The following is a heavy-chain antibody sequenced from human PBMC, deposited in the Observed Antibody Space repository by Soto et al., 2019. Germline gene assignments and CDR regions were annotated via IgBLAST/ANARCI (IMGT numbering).Heavy chain of an antibody. Sequence: EVQLLESGGGLVQPGGSLRLSCAASGFTFSSYAMSWVRQAPGKGLEWVSAISGSGGSTYYADSVKGRFTISRDNSKNTLYLQMNSLRAEDTAVYYCAKGGPRYNWNYGPHFDYWGQGTLVTVSS. CDR3: AKGGPRYNWNYGPHFDY. V-gene: IGHV3-23*01. D-gene: IGHD1-7*01. CDR1: GFTFSSYA. J-gene: IGHJ4*02. CDR2: ISGSGGST.